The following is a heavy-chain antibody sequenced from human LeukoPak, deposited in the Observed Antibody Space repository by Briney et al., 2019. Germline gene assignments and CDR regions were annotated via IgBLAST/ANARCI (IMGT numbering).Heavy chain of an antibody. Sequence: SETLSLTCTVSGGSISGYYWSWIRQSPGKGLEWIGYIYYSGSTNYKPSLKSRVTMSVQTSKNQFSLNLSSVTAADTAVYYCVRDGIIAGATGAFNIWGQGTMVTASS. CDR1: GGSISGYY. D-gene: IGHD1-26*01. V-gene: IGHV4-59*01. CDR3: VRDGIIAGATGAFNI. CDR2: IYYSGST. J-gene: IGHJ3*02.